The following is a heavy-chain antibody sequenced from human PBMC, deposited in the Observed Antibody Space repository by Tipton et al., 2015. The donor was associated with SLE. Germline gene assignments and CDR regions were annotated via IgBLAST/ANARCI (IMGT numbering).Heavy chain of an antibody. CDR1: GFTFSDYY. CDR3: ARAVPSYGRDDY. D-gene: IGHD2-8*01. J-gene: IGHJ4*02. CDR2: ISSSGSTI. V-gene: IGHV3-11*04. Sequence: GSLRLSCAASGFTFSDYYMSWIRQAPGKGLEWVSSISSSGSTIYYADSVKGRFTISRDNAKNSLYLQMNSLRAEDTAVYYCARAVPSYGRDDYWGQGTLVTVSS.